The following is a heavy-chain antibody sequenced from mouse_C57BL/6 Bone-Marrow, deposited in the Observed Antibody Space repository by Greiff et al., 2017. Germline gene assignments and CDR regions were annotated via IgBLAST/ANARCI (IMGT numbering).Heavy chain of an antibody. D-gene: IGHD1-2*01. CDR1: GFTFSSYG. Sequence: EVQLVESGGDLVKPGGSLKLSCAASGFTFSSYGMSWVRQTPDKRLEWVATISSGGSYTYYPDSVKGRFTISRDNAKNTLYLQMSSLKSEDTAMYYCALITTVPFDDWGQGTTLTVSS. J-gene: IGHJ2*01. CDR3: ALITTVPFDD. V-gene: IGHV5-6*01. CDR2: ISSGGSYT.